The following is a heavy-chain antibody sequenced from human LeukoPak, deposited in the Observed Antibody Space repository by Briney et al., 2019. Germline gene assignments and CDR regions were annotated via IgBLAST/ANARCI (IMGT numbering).Heavy chain of an antibody. CDR1: GFTFSYYA. V-gene: IGHV3-21*01. CDR3: AREYCSSTSCSLVDY. J-gene: IGHJ4*02. CDR2: ISTRSTYI. Sequence: PGGSLRLSCAASGFTFSYYAMNWVRQAPGRGLEWVSSISTRSTYIYYADSLKGRFTISRDNAKNSLYLQMNSLRAEDTAVYYCAREYCSSTSCSLVDYWGQGTLVTVSS. D-gene: IGHD2-2*01.